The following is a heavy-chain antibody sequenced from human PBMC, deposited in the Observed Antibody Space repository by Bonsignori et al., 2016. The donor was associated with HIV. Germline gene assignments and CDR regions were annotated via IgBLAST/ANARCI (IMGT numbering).Heavy chain of an antibody. Sequence: SVKVSCKASGGTFSSYAISWVRQAPGQGLEWMGGIIPIFGTANYAQKFQGRVTITADESTSTAYMELSSLRSEDTAVYYCAIRRDYGDYGNWFDPWGQGTLVTVSS. CDR3: AIRRDYGDYGNWFDP. CDR2: IIPIFGTA. D-gene: IGHD4-17*01. J-gene: IGHJ5*02. V-gene: IGHV1-69*13. CDR1: GGTFSSYA.